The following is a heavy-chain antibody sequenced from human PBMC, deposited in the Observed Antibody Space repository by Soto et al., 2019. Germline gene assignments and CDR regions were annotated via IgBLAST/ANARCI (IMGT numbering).Heavy chain of an antibody. J-gene: IGHJ4*02. V-gene: IGHV4-31*03. Sequence: QVQLQESGPGLVKPSQTLSLTCTVSGGSISTGGYYWTWIRQHPGKGLEWIGYIYYSGSTSYNQSLRSRVTISVDTSKNQFSLKLRSVTAADTAVYYCARGLSVTLFDNWGQGTLVTVSS. CDR3: ARGLSVTLFDN. CDR1: GGSISTGGYY. D-gene: IGHD5-18*01. CDR2: IYYSGST.